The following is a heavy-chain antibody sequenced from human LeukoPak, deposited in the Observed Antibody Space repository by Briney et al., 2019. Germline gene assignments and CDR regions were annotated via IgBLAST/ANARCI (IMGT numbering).Heavy chain of an antibody. CDR1: GGSISSYY. D-gene: IGHD3-22*01. J-gene: IGHJ4*02. V-gene: IGHV4-59*01. CDR2: IYYSGRT. Sequence: SETLSLTCTVSGGSISSYYWSWIRQPPGKGLEWIGYIYYSGRTSYNPSLKSRVTMSVDTSKNQFSLKLSSVTAADTAVYYCARAKLYDSSGSFDYWGQGTLVTVSS. CDR3: ARAKLYDSSGSFDY.